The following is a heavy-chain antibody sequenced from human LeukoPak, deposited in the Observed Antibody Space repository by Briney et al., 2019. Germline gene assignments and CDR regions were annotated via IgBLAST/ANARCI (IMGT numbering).Heavy chain of an antibody. V-gene: IGHV4-61*02. CDR1: GGSINSGSYY. J-gene: IGHJ4*02. CDR3: ARDSNGLYDILDC. Sequence: SETLSLTCTVSGGSINSGSYYWSWIRQPAGKGLEWIGRIYTSGSTNYNPSLKSRVTISVDTSKNQFSLKLSSVTAADTAVYYCARDSNGLYDILDCWGQGTLVTVSS. D-gene: IGHD3-9*01. CDR2: IYTSGST.